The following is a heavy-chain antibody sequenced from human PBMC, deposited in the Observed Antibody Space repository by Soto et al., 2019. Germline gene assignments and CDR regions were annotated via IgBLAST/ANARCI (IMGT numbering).Heavy chain of an antibody. J-gene: IGHJ6*02. V-gene: IGHV1-69*13. CDR3: ARGAAAGPYYYYGMDV. Sequence: SVKVSCKASGGTFSSYAISWVRQAPGQGLEWMGGIIPIFGTANYAQKFQGRVTITADESTSTAYMELSSLRSEDTAMYYCARGAAAGPYYYYGMDVWGQGTTVTVSS. CDR2: IIPIFGTA. D-gene: IGHD6-13*01. CDR1: GGTFSSYA.